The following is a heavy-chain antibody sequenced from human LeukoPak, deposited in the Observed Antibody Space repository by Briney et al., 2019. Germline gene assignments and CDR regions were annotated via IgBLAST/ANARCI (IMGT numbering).Heavy chain of an antibody. J-gene: IGHJ4*02. V-gene: IGHV3-23*01. CDR2: IRGSGGNT. CDR1: GFTFSSHA. Sequence: GRSLRLSCAASGFTFSSHAMTWVCQASGKGLEWVSSIRGSGGNTYYADSVKGRFTISRDNFHNTLYLQMNSLRAEDTAVYYCAKDYYDSSIFSAPHLFACWGQGTLVTVSS. CDR3: AKDYYDSSIFSAPHLFAC. D-gene: IGHD3-22*01.